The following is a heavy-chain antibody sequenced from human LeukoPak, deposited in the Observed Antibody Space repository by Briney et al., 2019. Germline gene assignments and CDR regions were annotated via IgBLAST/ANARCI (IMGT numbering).Heavy chain of an antibody. V-gene: IGHV3-30-3*01. CDR1: GFTFSDYA. D-gene: IGHD1-7*01. CDR3: ARDYWWNYDY. CDR2: ISKDGSDK. Sequence: GGSLKLSCAASGFTFSDYAMHWVRQAPGKGLEWVAVISKDGSDKYYPGSVRGRFTISRDNSKNTIYLQMDSLRAEDTAIYYCARDYWWNYDYRGQGTLVTVSS. J-gene: IGHJ4*02.